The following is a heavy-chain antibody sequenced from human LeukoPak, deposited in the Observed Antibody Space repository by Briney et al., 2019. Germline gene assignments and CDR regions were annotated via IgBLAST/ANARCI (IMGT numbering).Heavy chain of an antibody. CDR3: TTIKRGNIFGYFDF. CDR2: VFDSGRT. D-gene: IGHD5-18*01. V-gene: IGHV4-59*11. Sequence: PSETLSLTCTVSGASMTTHHWKWIRQTPGKGLEWVGYVFDSGRTKENPSLKSRVTLSADTSKNQLSLRLSSVTAADTAVYYCTTIKRGNIFGYFDFWGQGILVTVSS. CDR1: GASMTTHH. J-gene: IGHJ4*02.